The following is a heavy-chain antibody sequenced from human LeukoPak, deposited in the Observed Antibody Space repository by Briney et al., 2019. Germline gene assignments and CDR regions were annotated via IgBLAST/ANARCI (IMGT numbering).Heavy chain of an antibody. D-gene: IGHD3-3*02. Sequence: ASVKVSCKASGGTFSSYAISWVRQAPGQGLEWMGGIIPIFGTANYAQKFQGRVTITADKSTSTAYMELSSLRSEDTAVYYCARDFPFYYYYMDVWGKGTTVTVSS. J-gene: IGHJ6*03. CDR1: GGTFSSYA. V-gene: IGHV1-69*06. CDR3: ARDFPFYYYYMDV. CDR2: IIPIFGTA.